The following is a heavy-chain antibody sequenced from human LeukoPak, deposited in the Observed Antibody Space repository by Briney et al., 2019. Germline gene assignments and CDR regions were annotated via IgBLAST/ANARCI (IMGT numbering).Heavy chain of an antibody. CDR3: ARGVTMVRGAAYFDY. D-gene: IGHD3-10*01. CDR1: GYSISSGYY. J-gene: IGHJ4*02. V-gene: IGHV4-38-2*01. Sequence: SETLSLTCAVSGYSISSGYYWGWIRPPPGKGLEWIGTIYHSGSTYYNPSLKSRVTISVDTSKNQFSLKLSSVTAADTAVYYCARGVTMVRGAAYFDYWGQGTLVTVSS. CDR2: IYHSGST.